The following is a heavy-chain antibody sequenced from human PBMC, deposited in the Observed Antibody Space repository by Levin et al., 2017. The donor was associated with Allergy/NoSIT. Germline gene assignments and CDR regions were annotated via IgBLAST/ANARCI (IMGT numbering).Heavy chain of an antibody. V-gene: IGHV3-74*01. D-gene: IGHD2/OR15-2a*01. CDR1: GFPFRNYW. Sequence: LSLTCAASGFPFRNYWMHWVRQVPGKGPVWVSHINPDGTDTAYADSVKGRFTISRDNARNTLYLQMSSLRGEDTAVYYCAGVQGVGQPFDYWGQGKLVTVSS. J-gene: IGHJ4*02. CDR2: INPDGTDT. CDR3: AGVQGVGQPFDY.